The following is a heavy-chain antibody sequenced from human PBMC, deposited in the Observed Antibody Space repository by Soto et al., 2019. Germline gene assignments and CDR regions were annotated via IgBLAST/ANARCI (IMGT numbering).Heavy chain of an antibody. CDR1: GGSISSYY. V-gene: IGHV4-59*01. CDR3: ARTGTDTYYYYYGMDV. Sequence: SETLSLTCTVSGGSISSYYWSWIRQPPGKGLEWIGYIYYSGSTNYNPSLKSRVTISVDTSKNQFSLKLSSVTAADTAVYYCARTGTDTYYYYYGMDVWGQGTTVTVSS. CDR2: IYYSGST. J-gene: IGHJ6*02. D-gene: IGHD1-1*01.